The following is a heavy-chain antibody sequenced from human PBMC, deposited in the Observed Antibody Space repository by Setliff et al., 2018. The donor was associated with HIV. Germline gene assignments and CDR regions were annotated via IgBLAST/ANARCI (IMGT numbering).Heavy chain of an antibody. J-gene: IGHJ4*02. V-gene: IGHV4-34*01. CDR3: ARMYSGYDWSPAGARTRYFDY. CDR2: INHSGGT. Sequence: KTSETLSLTCTVSGGSISGFYWSWIRQTPGKGLEWIGEINHSGGTNYNPSLKSRVTMSVDTSKNQFSLKLSSVTAADTAVYYCARMYSGYDWSPAGARTRYFDYWGQGTLVTVSS. D-gene: IGHD5-12*01. CDR1: GGSISGFY.